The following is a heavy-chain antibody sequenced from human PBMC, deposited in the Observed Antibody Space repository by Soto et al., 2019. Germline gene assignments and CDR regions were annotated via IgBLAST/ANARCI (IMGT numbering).Heavy chain of an antibody. CDR1: GYTFTSYG. CDR3: ARGYCSGGSCYMIDY. D-gene: IGHD2-15*01. Sequence: ASVKVSCKASGYTFTSYGISWVRQAPGQGLEWMGWISAYNGNTNYAQKLQGRVTMTTDTSTSTAYMELRGLRSDDTAVYYCARGYCSGGSCYMIDYWGQGTLVTVSS. V-gene: IGHV1-18*01. CDR2: ISAYNGNT. J-gene: IGHJ4*02.